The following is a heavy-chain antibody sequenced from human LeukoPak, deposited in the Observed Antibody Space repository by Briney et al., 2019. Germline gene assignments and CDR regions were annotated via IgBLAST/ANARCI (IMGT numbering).Heavy chain of an antibody. J-gene: IGHJ5*02. CDR2: IYYSGST. V-gene: IGHV4-31*03. CDR3: ARDEGYCSCTSCYSGWFDP. Sequence: SETLSLTCTVSGGSISSGGYYWSWIRQHPGKGLEWIGYIYYSGSTYYNPSLKSRVTISVDTSKNQFSLKLSSVTAADTAVYYCARDEGYCSCTSCYSGWFDPWGQGTLVTVSS. D-gene: IGHD2-2*02. CDR1: GGSISSGGYY.